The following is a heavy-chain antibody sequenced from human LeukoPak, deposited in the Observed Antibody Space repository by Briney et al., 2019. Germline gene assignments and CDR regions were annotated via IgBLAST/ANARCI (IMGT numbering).Heavy chain of an antibody. Sequence: GGSLRLSCSASGFTLSTYAMHWVRQAPGKGLEYVSTMNGNGTITYYADSVKGRFTISRDNSKNKLYLQMTSLRPEDTAVYYCVGDRPDSSGWTFDYWGQGTLVTVSS. J-gene: IGHJ4*02. V-gene: IGHV3-64D*06. CDR3: VGDRPDSSGWTFDY. D-gene: IGHD6-25*01. CDR2: MNGNGTIT. CDR1: GFTLSTYA.